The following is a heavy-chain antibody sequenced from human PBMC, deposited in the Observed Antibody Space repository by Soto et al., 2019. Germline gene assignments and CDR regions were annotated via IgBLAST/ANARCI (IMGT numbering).Heavy chain of an antibody. J-gene: IGHJ5*02. V-gene: IGHV4-31*03. Sequence: LSETLSLTCTVSGGSISSGGYYWSWIRQHPGKGLEWIGYIYYSGSTYYNPSLKSRVTISVDTSKNQFSLKLSFVTAADTAGYYCARVGKDSSSSLVGWFDPWGQGTLVT. CDR3: ARVGKDSSSSLVGWFDP. CDR1: GGSISSGGYY. CDR2: IYYSGST. D-gene: IGHD6-6*01.